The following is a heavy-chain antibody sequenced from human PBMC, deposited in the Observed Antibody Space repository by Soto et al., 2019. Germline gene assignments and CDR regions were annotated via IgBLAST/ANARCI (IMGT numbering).Heavy chain of an antibody. D-gene: IGHD1-26*01. J-gene: IGHJ6*02. V-gene: IGHV1-69*13. CDR2: IIPIFGTA. CDR1: GGTFSSYA. CDR3: ARDWVSYSGSHQTGVMWYYYGMDV. Sequence: ASVKVSCKASGGTFSSYAISWVRQAPGQGLEWMGGIIPIFGTANYAQKFQGRVTITADESTSTAYMELSSLRSEDTAVYYCARDWVSYSGSHQTGVMWYYYGMDVWGQGTTVTVSS.